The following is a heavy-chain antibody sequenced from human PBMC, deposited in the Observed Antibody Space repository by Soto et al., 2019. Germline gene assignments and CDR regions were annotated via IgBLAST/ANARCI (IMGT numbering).Heavy chain of an antibody. V-gene: IGHV3-23*01. D-gene: IGHD4-4*01. CDR3: TKEHSNYPDNWFDP. J-gene: IGHJ5*02. CDR2: IDSGGGST. Sequence: EVQLLVSGGGSVQPGGSLRLSCAASGFSFSNYAMSWVRQAPGPGLEWVSAIDSGGGSTYYAASVKGRFSISRENSMNTLYLQMNSLRAEDTAIYYCTKEHSNYPDNWFDPWGQGTLVTVSS. CDR1: GFSFSNYA.